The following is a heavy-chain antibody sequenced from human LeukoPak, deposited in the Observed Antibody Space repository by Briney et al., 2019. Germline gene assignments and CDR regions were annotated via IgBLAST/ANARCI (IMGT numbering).Heavy chain of an antibody. Sequence: SETLSLTCAVYGGSFSGYYWSWIRQPPGKGLEWIGEINHSGSTNYNPFLKSRVTISVDTSKNQFSLKLSSVTAADTAVYYCARHPGYWGQGTLVTVSS. CDR2: INHSGST. V-gene: IGHV4-34*01. CDR3: ARHPGY. J-gene: IGHJ4*02. CDR1: GGSFSGYY.